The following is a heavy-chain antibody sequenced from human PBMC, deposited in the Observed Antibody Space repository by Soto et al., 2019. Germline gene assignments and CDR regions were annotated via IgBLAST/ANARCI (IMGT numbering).Heavy chain of an antibody. V-gene: IGHV3-48*01. J-gene: IGHJ4*02. D-gene: IGHD3-16*01. CDR3: ARDFGGGMLPSDY. CDR1: GFTFSTYS. Sequence: GGSLRLSCAASGFTFSTYSMNWVRQAPGKGLEWVSYISRSSSTIYHADSVKGRFTVSRDNAKNSLYLQMNSLRAEDTSVYYCARDFGGGMLPSDYWGQGTLVTVSS. CDR2: ISRSSSTI.